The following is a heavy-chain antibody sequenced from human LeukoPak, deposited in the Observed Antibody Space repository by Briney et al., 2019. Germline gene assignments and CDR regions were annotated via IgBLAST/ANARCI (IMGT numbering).Heavy chain of an antibody. D-gene: IGHD6-13*01. CDR3: ARDIAVGSSWYFDY. CDR2: IYYSGST. V-gene: IGHV4-59*01. Sequence: SETLTLTCTVSGGSISSYYWSWIRQPPGKGLEWIGYIYYSGSTNYNPSLKSRVTISVDTSKNQFSLKLSSVTAADTAGYYCARDIAVGSSWYFDYWGQGTLVTVSS. J-gene: IGHJ4*02. CDR1: GGSISSYY.